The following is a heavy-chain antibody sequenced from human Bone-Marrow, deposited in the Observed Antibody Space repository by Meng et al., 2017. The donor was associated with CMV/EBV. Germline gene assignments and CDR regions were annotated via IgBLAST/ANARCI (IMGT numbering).Heavy chain of an antibody. D-gene: IGHD3-16*01. Sequence: ESLKISCAASGFTFSSYSMNWIRQPPGEGLEWIGYIYYTGSTDYNPSLKSRVTISLDTPNNQFSLRLNSVTAADTAVYYCARQGGDANWFDPWGQGTLVTVSS. V-gene: IGHV4-59*01. CDR1: GFTFSSYS. CDR3: ARQGGDANWFDP. J-gene: IGHJ5*02. CDR2: IYYTGST.